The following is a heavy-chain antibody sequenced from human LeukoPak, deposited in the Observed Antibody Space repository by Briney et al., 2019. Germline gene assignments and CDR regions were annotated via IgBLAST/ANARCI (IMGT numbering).Heavy chain of an antibody. D-gene: IGHD1-1*01. J-gene: IGHJ3*01. CDR1: GYSFTSYW. CDR2: IYPGDSDT. Sequence: GESLKISCKGSGYSFTSYWIGWVRQMPGKGLEWMGIIYPGDSDTIYSPSLQGQVTISADKSIRTAYLQWSSLKASDTAMYYCARNWNDHDDTFDVWGQGTMVTVSS. CDR3: ARNWNDHDDTFDV. V-gene: IGHV5-51*01.